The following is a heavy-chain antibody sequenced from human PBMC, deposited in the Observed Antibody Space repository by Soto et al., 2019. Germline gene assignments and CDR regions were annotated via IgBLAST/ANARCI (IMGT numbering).Heavy chain of an antibody. J-gene: IGHJ4*02. V-gene: IGHV3-21*01. Sequence: GGSLRLSCAASGFTFSSYSMNWVRQAPGKGLEWVSSISSSSSYIYYADSVKGRFTISRDNAKNSLYLQMNSLRAEDTAVYYCARDLGQGNGPFDYWGQGTLVTVSS. D-gene: IGHD1-26*01. CDR2: ISSSSSYI. CDR1: GFTFSSYS. CDR3: ARDLGQGNGPFDY.